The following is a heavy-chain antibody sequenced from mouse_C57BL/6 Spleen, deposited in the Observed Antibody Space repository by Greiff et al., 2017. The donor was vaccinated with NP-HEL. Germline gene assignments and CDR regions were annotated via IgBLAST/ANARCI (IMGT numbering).Heavy chain of an antibody. CDR3: AREGGTTVVYYFDY. J-gene: IGHJ2*01. CDR1: GYTFTSYW. V-gene: IGHV1-53*01. CDR2: INPSNGGT. D-gene: IGHD1-1*01. Sequence: VQLQQPGTELVKPGASVKLSCKASGYTFTSYWMHWVKQRPGQGLEWIGNINPSNGGTNYNEKFKSKATLTVDKSSSTAYMQLSRLTSEDSAVYFCAREGGTTVVYYFDYWGQGTTLTVSS.